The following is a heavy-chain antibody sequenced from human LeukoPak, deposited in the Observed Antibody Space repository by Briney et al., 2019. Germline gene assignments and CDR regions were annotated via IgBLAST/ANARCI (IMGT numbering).Heavy chain of an antibody. CDR3: ARDLESSGWYGDAFDI. J-gene: IGHJ3*02. Sequence: PGGSLRLSCAASGFTFSSYWMHWVRQAPGKGLVWVSRINSDGSTTNYADSVKGRFTISRDNAKNTLYLQMNSLGAEDTALYYCARDLESSGWYGDAFDIWGQGTMVTVSS. V-gene: IGHV3-74*01. D-gene: IGHD6-19*01. CDR1: GFTFSSYW. CDR2: INSDGSTT.